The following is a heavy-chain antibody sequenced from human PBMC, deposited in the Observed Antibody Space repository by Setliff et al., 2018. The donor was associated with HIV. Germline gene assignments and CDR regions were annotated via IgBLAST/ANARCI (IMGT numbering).Heavy chain of an antibody. V-gene: IGHV3-48*03. J-gene: IGHJ6*02. CDR2: ISSSGSTI. CDR1: GFTFSSYE. Sequence: GSLRLSCAASGFTFSSYEMNWVRQAPGKGLEWVSYISSSGSTIYYADSVKGRFTISRDNAKNSLYLQMNSLRAEHTAVYYCARDDSNYRQHGMDVWGQGTTVTVSS. CDR3: ARDDSNYRQHGMDV. D-gene: IGHD4-4*01.